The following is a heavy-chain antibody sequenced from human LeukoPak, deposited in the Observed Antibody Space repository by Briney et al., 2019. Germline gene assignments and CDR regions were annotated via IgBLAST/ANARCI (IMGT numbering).Heavy chain of an antibody. D-gene: IGHD3-22*01. CDR3: ARDRVYDSSGFDY. V-gene: IGHV4-59*01. J-gene: IGHJ4*02. CDR2: IYYSGST. CDR1: GGSISSYY. Sequence: SETLSLTCTVSGGSISSYYWSWIRQPPGKGLEWIGYIYYSGSTNYNPSLKSRVTMSVDTSKNQFSLKLSSVTAADTAVYYCARDRVYDSSGFDYWGQGTLVTVSS.